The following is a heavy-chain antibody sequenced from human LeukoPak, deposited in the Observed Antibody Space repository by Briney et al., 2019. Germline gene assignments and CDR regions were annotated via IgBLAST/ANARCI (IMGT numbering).Heavy chain of an antibody. CDR3: AKWFGNPPCFDY. J-gene: IGHJ4*02. CDR2: ISGSGGST. D-gene: IGHD3-10*01. Sequence: GGSLRLSCVASGFTFSSYAMSWVRQAPGKGLEWVSAISGSGGSTYYADSVKGRFTISRDNSKNTLYLQMNSLRAEDTAVYYCAKWFGNPPCFDYWGQGTLVTVSS. V-gene: IGHV3-23*01. CDR1: GFTFSSYA.